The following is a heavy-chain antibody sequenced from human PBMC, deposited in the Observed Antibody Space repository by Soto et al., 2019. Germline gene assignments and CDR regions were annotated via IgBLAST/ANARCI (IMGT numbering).Heavy chain of an antibody. Sequence: QVQLVQSGAEVKKPGASVKVSGKASGYTFTSYAMHWVRQAPGQRLEWMGWINAGNGNTKYSQKFQGRVTITRDTAASTAYMELSSLRSEDTAVYYCARALGGSGSYSDYWGQGTLVTVSS. CDR2: INAGNGNT. CDR1: GYTFTSYA. CDR3: ARALGGSGSYSDY. D-gene: IGHD3-10*01. J-gene: IGHJ4*02. V-gene: IGHV1-3*01.